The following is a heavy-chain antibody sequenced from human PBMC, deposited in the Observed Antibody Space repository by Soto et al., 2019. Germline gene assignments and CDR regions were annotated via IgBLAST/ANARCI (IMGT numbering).Heavy chain of an antibody. J-gene: IGHJ4*02. Sequence: ASVKVSCKASGYTFTSYGISWVRQAPGQGLEWMGWISAYNGNTNYAQKLQGRVTMTTDTSTSTAYMELRSLRSDDTAVYYCARDALGYGDYVDYFDYWGQGTLVTVSS. V-gene: IGHV1-18*01. D-gene: IGHD4-17*01. CDR2: ISAYNGNT. CDR3: ARDALGYGDYVDYFDY. CDR1: GYTFTSYG.